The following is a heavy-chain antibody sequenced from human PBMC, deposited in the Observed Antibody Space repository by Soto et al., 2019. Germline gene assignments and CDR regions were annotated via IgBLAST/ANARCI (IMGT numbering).Heavy chain of an antibody. J-gene: IGHJ4*02. V-gene: IGHV1-18*01. D-gene: IGHD1-1*01. CDR2: ISAHNGNT. CDR1: GYTFTSYG. CDR3: ARGRYGDY. Sequence: QVHLVRSGAEVKKPGASVKVSCKGSGYTFTSYGITWVRQAPGQGLEWMGWISAHNGNTDYAHKLQGRVTVTRDTSTSTAYMELRSLRSDDTAVYYCARGRYGDYWGQGALVIVSS.